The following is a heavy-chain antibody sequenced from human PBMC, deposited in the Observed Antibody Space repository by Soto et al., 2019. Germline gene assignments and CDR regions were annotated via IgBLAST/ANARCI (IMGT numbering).Heavy chain of an antibody. CDR1: GFTFSSYW. Sequence: EVQLVESGGGLVQPGGSLRLSCAASGFTFSSYWMHWVRQAPGKGLVWVSRINSDGSSTSYADSVKGRFTVARDIATNALYLQMDGLRAHATAVSCCARDVFYWGRGSLVTVSS. CDR3: ARDVFY. CDR2: INSDGSST. J-gene: IGHJ1*01. V-gene: IGHV3-74*01.